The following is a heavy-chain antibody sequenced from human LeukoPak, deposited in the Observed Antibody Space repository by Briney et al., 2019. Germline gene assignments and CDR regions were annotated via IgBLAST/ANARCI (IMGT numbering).Heavy chain of an antibody. CDR2: IYYSGST. CDR1: GGSISSGDYY. CDR3: ARHLSQQLVGEPLDY. V-gene: IGHV4-30-4*08. D-gene: IGHD6-13*01. Sequence: SETLSLTCTVSGGSISSGDYYWSWIRQPPGKGLEWIGYIYYSGSTYYNPSLKSRVTISVDTSKNQFSLKLSSVTAADTAVYYCARHLSQQLVGEPLDYWGQGTLVTVSS. J-gene: IGHJ4*02.